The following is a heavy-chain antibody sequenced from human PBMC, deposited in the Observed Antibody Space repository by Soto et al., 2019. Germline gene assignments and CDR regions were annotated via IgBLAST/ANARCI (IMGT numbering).Heavy chain of an antibody. CDR2: TNNRGSGT. V-gene: IGHV3-21*01. Sequence: EVQLVESGGGLVEPGGSLRLSCACSGFSFRDSDMTWVRQAPGKGLEYVPSTNNRGSGTFYAGSFKGRFTISRDNAKNLVYLQRDSLRVEETSIYFCARKHSSDSTGYDYFDYWGEGTRVTVST. CDR3: ARKHSSDSTGYDYFDY. CDR1: GFSFRDSD. D-gene: IGHD3-9*01. J-gene: IGHJ4*02.